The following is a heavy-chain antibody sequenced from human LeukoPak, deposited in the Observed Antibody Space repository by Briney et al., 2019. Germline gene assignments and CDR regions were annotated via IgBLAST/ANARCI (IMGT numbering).Heavy chain of an antibody. D-gene: IGHD6-13*01. Sequence: GGSLRLPRAASRFTFSNYAMTWVRQTPGKGLEWVSAISASAGTTYYADSVKGRFTISRDNSKNTLYLQMNSLRSDDTALYYCAKGGSSWSYYLDYWGQGTLVTVSS. CDR3: AKGGSSWSYYLDY. CDR2: ISASAGTT. J-gene: IGHJ4*02. V-gene: IGHV3-23*01. CDR1: RFTFSNYA.